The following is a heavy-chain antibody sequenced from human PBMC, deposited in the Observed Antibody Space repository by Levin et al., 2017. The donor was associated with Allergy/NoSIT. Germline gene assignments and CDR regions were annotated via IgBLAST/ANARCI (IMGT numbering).Heavy chain of an antibody. D-gene: IGHD3-22*01. V-gene: IGHV4-30-4*01. CDR1: GGSISSGDYY. CDR2: IYDSAAT. Sequence: SETLSLTCTVSGGSISSGDYYWGWIRQSPGKGLEWIGYIYDSAATYYNPTLKSRVVISKITSKNQISLKMTSVTAADTAVYYCARDRPQGYYDSSGYAEWGQGALVTVAS. CDR3: ARDRPQGYYDSSGYAE. J-gene: IGHJ4*02.